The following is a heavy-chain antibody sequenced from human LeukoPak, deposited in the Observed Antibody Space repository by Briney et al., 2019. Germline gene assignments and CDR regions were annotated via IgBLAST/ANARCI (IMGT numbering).Heavy chain of an antibody. CDR2: INPNSGGT. V-gene: IGHV1-2*02. D-gene: IGHD3-10*01. Sequence: ASVKVSCKASGYTFTGYYMHWVRQAPGQGLEWMGWINPNSGGTNCAQKFQGRVTMTRDTSISTAYMELSRLRSDDTAVYYCARNMVGITMVRGVLYYFDYWGQGTLVTVSS. CDR1: GYTFTGYY. CDR3: ARNMVGITMVRGVLYYFDY. J-gene: IGHJ4*02.